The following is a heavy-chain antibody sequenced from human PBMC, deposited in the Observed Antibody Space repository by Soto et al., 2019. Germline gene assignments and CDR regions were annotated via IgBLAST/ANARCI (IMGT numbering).Heavy chain of an antibody. D-gene: IGHD6-6*01. CDR3: STSSRNEYHFAMDA. CDR1: GLSVSSSD. CDR2: IYSGGST. V-gene: IGHV3-53*02. Sequence: EVHLVETGGGLIQPGGSLRLSCAASGLSVSSSDMSWVRQAPGKGLEWVSVIYSGGSTHDADSVKGRFTISRDNSKNTLHLQMNSLRVDDTAVYFCSTSSRNEYHFAMDAWGQGTTVIVSS. J-gene: IGHJ6*02.